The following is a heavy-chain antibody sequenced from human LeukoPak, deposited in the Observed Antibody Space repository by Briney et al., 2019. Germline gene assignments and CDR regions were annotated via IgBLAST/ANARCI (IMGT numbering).Heavy chain of an antibody. D-gene: IGHD3-22*01. CDR1: GGSFSGYY. Sequence: SETLSLTCAVYGGSFSGYYWSWIRQPPGKGLEWIGEINHSGSTNYNPSLKSRVTISVDTSKNQFSLKLSSVTAADTAVYYCARDYPYYYDSSGYYGYFDYWGQGTLVTVSS. V-gene: IGHV4-34*01. CDR3: ARDYPYYYDSSGYYGYFDY. J-gene: IGHJ4*02. CDR2: INHSGST.